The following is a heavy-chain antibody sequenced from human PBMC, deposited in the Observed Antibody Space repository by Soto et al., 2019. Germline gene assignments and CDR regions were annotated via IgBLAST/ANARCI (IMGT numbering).Heavy chain of an antibody. J-gene: IGHJ6*03. V-gene: IGHV3-33*01. Sequence: GGSLRLSCAASGFTFSSYGMHWVRQAPGKGLEWVAVIWYDGSNKYYADSVKGRFTISRDNSKNTLYLQMNSLRAEDTAVYYCARDPNSALYYYYYYYMDVWGKGTTVTVSS. CDR1: GFTFSSYG. D-gene: IGHD1-26*01. CDR3: ARDPNSALYYYYYYYMDV. CDR2: IWYDGSNK.